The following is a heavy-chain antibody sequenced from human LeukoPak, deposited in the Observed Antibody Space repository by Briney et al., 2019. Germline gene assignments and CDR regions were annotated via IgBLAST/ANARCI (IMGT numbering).Heavy chain of an antibody. Sequence: GGSLRLSCAASGFTFSSYAMSWVRQAPGKGLEWVSAITRSGDSAYYVDSVKGRFTISRDNSKNTLYLQMNSLRAEDTAVYYCANYEGSYNSAKFDPWGQGTLVTVSS. CDR3: ANYEGSYNSAKFDP. J-gene: IGHJ5*02. V-gene: IGHV3-23*01. CDR1: GFTFSSYA. CDR2: ITRSGDSA. D-gene: IGHD6-25*01.